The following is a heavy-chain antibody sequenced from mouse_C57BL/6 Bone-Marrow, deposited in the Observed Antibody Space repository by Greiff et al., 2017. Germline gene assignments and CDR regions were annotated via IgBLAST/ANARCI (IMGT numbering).Heavy chain of an antibody. CDR1: GFNIKNTY. J-gene: IGHJ2*01. CDR2: IDPANGNT. D-gene: IGHD1-1*01. V-gene: IGHV14-3*01. CDR3: ARVDSTVVAASYIDY. Sequence: VQLQQSVAELVRPGASVKLSCTASGFNIKNTYMHWVKQRPEQGLEWIGRIDPANGNTKYAPKFQGKATITADTSSTTAYLQLSSLTSEDNASYVCARVDSTVVAASYIDYWGQGTTLTVSS.